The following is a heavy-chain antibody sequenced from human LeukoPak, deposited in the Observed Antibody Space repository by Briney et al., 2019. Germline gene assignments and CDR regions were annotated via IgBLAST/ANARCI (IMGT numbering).Heavy chain of an antibody. Sequence: SETLSLTCTVSGGSISSYYWSWIRQPPGNGLEWIGYIYYSESTNYNPSLKSRVTISVDTSKNQFSLKLSSVTAADTAVYCCARESEDSSSWYAVAFDIWGQGTMVTVSS. CDR2: IYYSEST. CDR1: GGSISSYY. D-gene: IGHD6-13*01. J-gene: IGHJ3*02. CDR3: ARESEDSSSWYAVAFDI. V-gene: IGHV4-59*01.